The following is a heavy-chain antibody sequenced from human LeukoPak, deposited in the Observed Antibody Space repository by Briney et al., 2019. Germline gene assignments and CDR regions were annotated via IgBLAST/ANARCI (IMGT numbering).Heavy chain of an antibody. V-gene: IGHV4-38-2*02. D-gene: IGHD4-17*01. CDR3: AVQYGDYVGWFDP. CDR1: DYSISSGYY. J-gene: IGHJ5*02. CDR2: ISHSGST. Sequence: SETLSLTCTVSDYSISSGYYWGWIRQPPGKGLEWIGSISHSGSTYYNPSLKSRVTISVDTSKNQFSLKLSSVTAADTAVYYCAVQYGDYVGWFDPWGQGTLVTVSS.